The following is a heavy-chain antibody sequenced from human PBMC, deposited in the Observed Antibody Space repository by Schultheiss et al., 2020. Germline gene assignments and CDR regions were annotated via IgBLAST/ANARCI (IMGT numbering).Heavy chain of an antibody. D-gene: IGHD1-7*01. V-gene: IGHV3-30*18. Sequence: GESLKISCAASGFTFSSYGMHWVRQAPGKGLEWVAVISYDGTRTDYPDSVRGRFTISRDSSKNTLYLQMNSLRAEDTAVYYCAKESRRWNFAFNVWGQGTLGTVAS. CDR3: AKESRRWNFAFNV. J-gene: IGHJ4*02. CDR2: ISYDGTRT. CDR1: GFTFSSYG.